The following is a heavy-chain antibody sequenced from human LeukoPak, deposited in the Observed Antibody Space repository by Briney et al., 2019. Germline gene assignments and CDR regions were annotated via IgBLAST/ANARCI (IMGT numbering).Heavy chain of an antibody. V-gene: IGHV4-4*07. J-gene: IGHJ4*02. CDR1: GGSISGYY. CDR3: SREGGNSRSLDY. Sequence: PSETLPLTCTVSGGSISGYYWSWIRQPAGKGLEWIGRIYTSGNTNYNPSLMSRVTMSLDTSKNQFSLKLTSLTAADTVVYYCSREGGNSRSLDYWGQGTLVTVSS. D-gene: IGHD1-1*01. CDR2: IYTSGNT.